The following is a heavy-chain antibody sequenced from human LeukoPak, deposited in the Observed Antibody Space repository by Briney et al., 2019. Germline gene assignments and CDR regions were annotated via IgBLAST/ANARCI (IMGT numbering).Heavy chain of an antibody. V-gene: IGHV4-39*07. CDR1: GGSISSSSYY. CDR3: ARMGFLLSYYFDY. J-gene: IGHJ4*02. CDR2: IYYSGST. D-gene: IGHD3-3*01. Sequence: SETLSLTCTVSGGSISSSSYYWGWIRQPPGKGPEWIGSIYYSGSTYYNPSLKSRVTISVDTSKNQFSLKLSSVTAADTAVYYCARMGFLLSYYFDYWGQGTLVTVSS.